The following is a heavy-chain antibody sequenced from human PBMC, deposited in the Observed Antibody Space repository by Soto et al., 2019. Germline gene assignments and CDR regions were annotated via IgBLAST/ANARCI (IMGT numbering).Heavy chain of an antibody. Sequence: GGSLRLSCAASGFTFSSYGMHWVRQAPGKGLEWVAVISYDGSNKYYADSVKGRFTISRDNSKNTLYLQMNSLRAEDTAVYYCAKDRVNYDFWSGYYTRPVWGQGTTVTFS. CDR1: GFTFSSYG. V-gene: IGHV3-30*18. D-gene: IGHD3-3*01. CDR2: ISYDGSNK. CDR3: AKDRVNYDFWSGYYTRPV. J-gene: IGHJ3*01.